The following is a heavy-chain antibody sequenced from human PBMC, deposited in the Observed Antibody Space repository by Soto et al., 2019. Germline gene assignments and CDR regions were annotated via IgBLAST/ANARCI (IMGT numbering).Heavy chain of an antibody. D-gene: IGHD3-10*01. CDR2: ISGYNGKT. V-gene: IGHV1-18*04. Sequence: ASVKVSCNASGYTFRNFGVSWGRQAPGQGPEWMGWISGYNGKTKSAEKVQGRVIMTTDTSTNTVYMELRSLGGDHTAVYYCAREKMIADFGLGSFKFWGQRTGVSIAS. CDR1: GYTFRNFG. J-gene: IGHJ6*01. CDR3: AREKMIADFGLGSFKF.